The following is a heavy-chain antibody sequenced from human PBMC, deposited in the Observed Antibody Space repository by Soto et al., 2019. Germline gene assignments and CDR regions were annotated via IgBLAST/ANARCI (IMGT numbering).Heavy chain of an antibody. J-gene: IGHJ6*02. D-gene: IGHD6-19*01. CDR3: ARYRLAEYYYYGMDV. Sequence: PGESLKISCKGSGYSFTSYWIGWVRQMPGKGLEWMGIIYPGDSDTRYSPSFQGQVTISADKSISTAYLQWSSLKASDTAMYYCARYRLAEYYYYGMDVWGQRTTVTVSS. V-gene: IGHV5-51*01. CDR1: GYSFTSYW. CDR2: IYPGDSDT.